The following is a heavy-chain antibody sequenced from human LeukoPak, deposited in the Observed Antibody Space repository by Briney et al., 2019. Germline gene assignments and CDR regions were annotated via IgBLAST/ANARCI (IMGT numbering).Heavy chain of an antibody. CDR2: ISSSGSTI. J-gene: IGHJ5*02. CDR3: ARASYSSSWIFDP. Sequence: GGSLRLSCAASGFTSSSYEMNWVRQAPGKGLEWVSYISSSGSTIYYADSVKGRFTISRDNAKNSLYLQMNSLRAEDTAVYYCARASYSSSWIFDPWGQGTLVTVSS. V-gene: IGHV3-48*03. D-gene: IGHD6-13*01. CDR1: GFTSSSYE.